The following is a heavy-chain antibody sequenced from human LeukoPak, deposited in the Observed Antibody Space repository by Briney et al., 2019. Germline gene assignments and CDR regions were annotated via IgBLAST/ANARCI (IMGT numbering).Heavy chain of an antibody. CDR2: ISSSSYI. CDR1: GFTFSSYS. CDR3: ARVLAAAGRDY. D-gene: IGHD6-13*01. J-gene: IGHJ4*02. V-gene: IGHV3-21*01. Sequence: GGSLRLSCAASGFTFSSYSMNWVRQAPGKGLEWVSSISSSSYIYYADSVKGRFTISRDNAKNSLYLQMNSLRAEDTAVYYCARVLAAAGRDYWGQGTLVTVSS.